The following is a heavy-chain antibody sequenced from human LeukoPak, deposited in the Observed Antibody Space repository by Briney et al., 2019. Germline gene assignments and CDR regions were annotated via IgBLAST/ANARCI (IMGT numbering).Heavy chain of an antibody. Sequence: GGSLRLSCAASGLTFSSYGMHWVRQAPGKGLEGVAVISYDGSNKYYADSVKGRFTISRDNSKNTLYLQMNSLRAEDTAVYYCAKGLVPAATLGVWFDPWGQGTLVTVSS. D-gene: IGHD2-2*01. J-gene: IGHJ5*02. V-gene: IGHV3-30*18. CDR2: ISYDGSNK. CDR3: AKGLVPAATLGVWFDP. CDR1: GLTFSSYG.